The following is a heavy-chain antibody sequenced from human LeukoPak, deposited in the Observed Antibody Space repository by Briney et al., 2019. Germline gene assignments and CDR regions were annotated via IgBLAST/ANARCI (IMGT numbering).Heavy chain of an antibody. J-gene: IGHJ3*02. CDR3: ARENTSGYYDAFDI. Sequence: TSETLSLTCTVSGGSISTTYYYWGWIRQPPGKGLEWIGSIYYSGSTYYNPSLKSRVTISLDTSKNQFSLKLSSATAADTAVYYCARENTSGYYDAFDIWGQGTMVTVSS. D-gene: IGHD6-19*01. CDR1: GGSISTTYYY. CDR2: IYYSGST. V-gene: IGHV4-39*07.